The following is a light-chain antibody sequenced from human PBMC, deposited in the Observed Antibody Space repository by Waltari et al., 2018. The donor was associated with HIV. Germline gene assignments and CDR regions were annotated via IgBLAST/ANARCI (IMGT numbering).Light chain of an antibody. CDR1: SSNIGYNY. CDR3: ATWDSGLSAVV. J-gene: IGLJ2*01. CDR2: DNN. Sequence: QSVLTQPPSVSATPGQKVTISCSGSSSNIGYNYVFWYQQLPGTALKLLIYDNNKRPSGIPDRFSGSKSGTSATLGITGLQTGDEADYYCATWDSGLSAVVFGGGTKLTVL. V-gene: IGLV1-51*01.